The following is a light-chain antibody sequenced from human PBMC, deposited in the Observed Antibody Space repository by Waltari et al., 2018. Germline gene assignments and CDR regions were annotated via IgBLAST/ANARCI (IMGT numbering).Light chain of an antibody. Sequence: DIPMTQSPSTLSASVGDRVTITCRASQNINDYLSWYQQRAGQAPKFLIYKASTLESGVPSRFSGSGSGTEFTLTIISLQPDDFATYYCQQYYSYPLTFGGGTKVEIK. CDR2: KAS. J-gene: IGKJ4*01. V-gene: IGKV1-5*03. CDR1: QNINDY. CDR3: QQYYSYPLT.